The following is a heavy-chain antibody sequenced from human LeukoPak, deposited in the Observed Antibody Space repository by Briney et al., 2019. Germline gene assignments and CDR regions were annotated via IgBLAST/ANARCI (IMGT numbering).Heavy chain of an antibody. Sequence: GGSLRLSCAASGFTFSSYAMHWVRQAPGKGLEYVSAISSNGGSTYYANSVKGRFTISRDNAKNSLYLQMNSLRAEDTAVYYCATALYCSGGSCYWGGFDYWGQGTLVTVSS. D-gene: IGHD2-15*01. V-gene: IGHV3-64*01. CDR2: ISSNGGST. J-gene: IGHJ4*02. CDR1: GFTFSSYA. CDR3: ATALYCSGGSCYWGGFDY.